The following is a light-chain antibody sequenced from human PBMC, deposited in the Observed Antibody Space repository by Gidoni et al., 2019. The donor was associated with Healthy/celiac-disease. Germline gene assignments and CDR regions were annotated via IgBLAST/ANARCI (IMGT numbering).Light chain of an antibody. CDR1: QSISSY. V-gene: IGKV1-39*01. J-gene: IGKJ3*01. CDR2: AAS. Sequence: DIQMTQYPSSLSEPVGDRVTITCRASQSISSYLNWYQQKPGKAPKLLLYAASSLQSGVPSRFSGRGAGTDFTLTISSLQPEDFATYYCQRSYSTLTFGPGTKVDIK. CDR3: QRSYSTLT.